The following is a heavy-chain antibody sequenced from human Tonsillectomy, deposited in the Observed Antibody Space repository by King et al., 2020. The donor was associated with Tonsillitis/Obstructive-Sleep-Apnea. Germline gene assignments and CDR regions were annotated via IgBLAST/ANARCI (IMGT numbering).Heavy chain of an antibody. CDR2: ISSSSSYI. CDR3: ARAKSLDMDV. Sequence: VQLVESGGGLVKPGGSLRLSCAASGFTFSSYSMNWVRQAPGKGLEWVSSISSSSSYIYYADSVKGRFTISRDNAKNSLYLQMNSLRAEDTAVCYCARAKSLDMDVWGKGTTVTVSS. D-gene: IGHD6-6*01. J-gene: IGHJ6*03. V-gene: IGHV3-21*01. CDR1: GFTFSSYS.